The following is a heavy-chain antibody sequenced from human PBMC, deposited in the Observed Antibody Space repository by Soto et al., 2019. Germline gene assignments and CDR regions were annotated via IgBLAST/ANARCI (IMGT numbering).Heavy chain of an antibody. V-gene: IGHV1-2*02. CDR3: ARGQRFSDWFDP. CDR2: ISANNGGA. Sequence: ASVKVSCKASGYTFTDYHIHWVRQAPGQGLEFMGWISANNGGAGSAQQFQGRVTMSLDTSNNEFSLRLTSVTAADTAVYYRARGQRFSDWFDPWGQGALVTVSS. CDR1: GYTFTDYH. J-gene: IGHJ5*02. D-gene: IGHD3-3*01.